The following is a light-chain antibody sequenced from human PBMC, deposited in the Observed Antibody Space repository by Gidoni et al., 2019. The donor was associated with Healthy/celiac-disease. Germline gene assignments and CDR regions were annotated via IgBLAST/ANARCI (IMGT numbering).Light chain of an antibody. V-gene: IGKV3-20*01. Sequence: EIVLTQSPGTLSLSPGERATLSCRASQSVSSSYLAWYQQKPGQAPRLLIYGASSRATGIPDRFSGSGSGTDFTLTISRLEPEDFAGYYCQQYGSSPPWTLGQGTKVEIK. J-gene: IGKJ1*01. CDR2: GAS. CDR3: QQYGSSPPWT. CDR1: QSVSSSY.